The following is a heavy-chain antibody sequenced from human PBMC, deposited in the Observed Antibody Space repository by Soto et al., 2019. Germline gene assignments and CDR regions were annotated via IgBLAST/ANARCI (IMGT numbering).Heavy chain of an antibody. CDR3: ARRPGIAEALNWFDP. D-gene: IGHD6-13*01. Sequence: SVKVCCKASGVTFSSYAISWVPQAPGKGLEWIGGTIPIFGTANYAQNSQGRVTITADESKSRDYMELTSLRSEQTAVYYCARRPGIAEALNWFDPWGQGTLVTVSS. J-gene: IGHJ5*02. CDR1: GVTFSSYA. CDR2: TIPIFGTA. V-gene: IGHV1-69*13.